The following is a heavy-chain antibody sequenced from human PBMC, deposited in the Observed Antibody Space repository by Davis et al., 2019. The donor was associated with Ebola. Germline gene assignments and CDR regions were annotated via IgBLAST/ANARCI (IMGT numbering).Heavy chain of an antibody. CDR2: ISGGSSRT. Sequence: GESLKISCAASGFNFRRYGMTWVRQAPGKGLEWVAVISGGSSRTDYADSVRGRFTISRDNSQNTVYLQMNSLRAEDTAVYYCARDFRDIVVVPAARRTISGVLFGMDVWGQGTTVTVSS. CDR3: ARDFRDIVVVPAARRTISGVLFGMDV. D-gene: IGHD2-2*01. V-gene: IGHV3-23*01. J-gene: IGHJ6*02. CDR1: GFNFRRYG.